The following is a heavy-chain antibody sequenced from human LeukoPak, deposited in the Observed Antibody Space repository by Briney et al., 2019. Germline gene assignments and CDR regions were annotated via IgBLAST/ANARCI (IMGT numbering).Heavy chain of an antibody. D-gene: IGHD5-12*01. CDR3: ARESTFRLLRNVSDI. J-gene: IGHJ3*02. CDR2: INPSDGST. V-gene: IGHV1-46*01. CDR1: GYTFTIFH. Sequence: GASVTVSFTASGYTFTIFHIHWVRQAPGQGLEWMGMINPSDGSTNYAQKFQGRVTMTSDMSTSTVAMDLSSLRSDDTAVYYCARESTFRLLRNVSDIWGQGTMVTVSS.